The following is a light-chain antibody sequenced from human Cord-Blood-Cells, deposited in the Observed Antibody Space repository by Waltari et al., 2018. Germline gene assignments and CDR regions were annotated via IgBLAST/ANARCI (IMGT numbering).Light chain of an antibody. CDR3: QQRSNWPLT. CDR1: QSVSSY. J-gene: IGKJ4*01. CDR2: DAP. V-gene: IGKV3-11*01. Sequence: EIVLTQSPATLSLSPGERATLSCMASQSVSSYLAWYQQNPGQAPRLLIYDAPNRATGSPDRFSGSGSGTDFTLTISSLEPEDFAVYYCQQRSNWPLTFGGGTKVEIK.